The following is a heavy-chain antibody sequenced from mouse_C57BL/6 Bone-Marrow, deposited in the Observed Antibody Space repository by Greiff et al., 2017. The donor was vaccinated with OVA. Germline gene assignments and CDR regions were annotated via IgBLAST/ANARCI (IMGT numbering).Heavy chain of an antibody. CDR1: GFTFSSYG. CDR3: ARGYDALFAY. Sequence: EVKLMESGGDLVKPGGSLKLSCAASGFTFSSYGMSWVRQTPDKRLEWVATISSGGSYTYYPDSVKGRFTISRDNAKNTLYLQMSSLKSEDTAMYYCARGYDALFAYWGQGTLVTVSA. CDR2: ISSGGSYT. J-gene: IGHJ3*01. D-gene: IGHD2-2*01. V-gene: IGHV5-6*01.